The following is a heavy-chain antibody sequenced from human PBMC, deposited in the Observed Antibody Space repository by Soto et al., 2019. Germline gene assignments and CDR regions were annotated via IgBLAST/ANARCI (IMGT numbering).Heavy chain of an antibody. V-gene: IGHV4-4*02. D-gene: IGHD3-3*01. CDR1: SGSISSSNW. J-gene: IGHJ3*02. Sequence: SETLSLTCAVSSGSISSSNWWSWVRQLPGKGLEWIGEIYHSGSTNYNPSLKSQVTISVDKSKNQFSLKLSSVTAADTAVYYCARAQVKIWSGYPGAFDIWGQGTMVTVSS. CDR3: ARAQVKIWSGYPGAFDI. CDR2: IYHSGST.